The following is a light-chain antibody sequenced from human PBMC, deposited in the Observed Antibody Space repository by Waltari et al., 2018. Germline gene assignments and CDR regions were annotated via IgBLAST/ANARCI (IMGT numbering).Light chain of an antibody. V-gene: IGLV2-23*01. CDR2: EAS. CDR3: CSYAGSGSWV. J-gene: IGLJ3*02. CDR1: SRDVGTSNL. Sequence: QSALTQPASVSGSPGQSISIPCIGTSRDVGTSNLVSWYQHHPGKAPKLIVFEASKRPSGVSNRFSGSKAANTASLIISGLQADDEADYYCCSYAGSGSWVFGGGTKVTVI.